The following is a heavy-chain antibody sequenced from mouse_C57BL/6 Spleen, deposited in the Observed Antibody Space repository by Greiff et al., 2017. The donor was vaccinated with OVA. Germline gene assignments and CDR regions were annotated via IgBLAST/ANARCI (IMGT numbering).Heavy chain of an antibody. CDR1: GFTFSDYG. Sequence: EVKVVESGGGLVKPGGSLKLSCAASGFTFSDYGMHWVRQAPEKGLEWVAYISSGSSTIYYADTVKGRFTISRDNAKNTLFLQMTSRRSEDTAMYYCARRTGGYFDVWGTGTTVTVSS. J-gene: IGHJ1*03. CDR2: ISSGSSTI. V-gene: IGHV5-17*01. CDR3: ARRTGGYFDV.